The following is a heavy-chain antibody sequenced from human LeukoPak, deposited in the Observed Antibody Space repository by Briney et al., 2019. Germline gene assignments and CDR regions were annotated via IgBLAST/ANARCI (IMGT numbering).Heavy chain of an antibody. V-gene: IGHV4-59*01. D-gene: IGHD2-8*01. J-gene: IGHJ4*02. Sequence: SETLSLTCPVSGGSISSYYWSWIRQPPGKGLEWIGYIYYSGSTNYNPSLKSRVTISVDTSKNQFSLKLSSVTAADTAVYYCARVVSRYFYFDYWGQGTLVTVSS. CDR3: ARVVSRYFYFDY. CDR2: IYYSGST. CDR1: GGSISSYY.